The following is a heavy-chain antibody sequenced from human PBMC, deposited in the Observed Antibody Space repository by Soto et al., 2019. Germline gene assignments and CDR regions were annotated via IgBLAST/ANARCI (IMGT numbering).Heavy chain of an antibody. V-gene: IGHV4-59*08. CDR3: ARHRYSYGSYYFDY. CDR1: GGSINNYY. Sequence: ASETLSLTCTVSGGSINNYYWSWIRQPPGKGLEWIGYIYYSGSTNYNPSLKSRVTISVDTSKNHFSLKLSSVTAADTAVYYCARHRYSYGSYYFDYWGQGTLVTVSS. D-gene: IGHD5-18*01. CDR2: IYYSGST. J-gene: IGHJ4*02.